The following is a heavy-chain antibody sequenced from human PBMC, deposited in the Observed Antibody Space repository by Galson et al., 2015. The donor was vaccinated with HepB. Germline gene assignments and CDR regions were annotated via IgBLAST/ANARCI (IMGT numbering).Heavy chain of an antibody. J-gene: IGHJ3*02. CDR2: ISWNSGSI. CDR3: AKDIWGTTVTTGAFDI. CDR1: GFTFDDYA. V-gene: IGHV3-9*01. D-gene: IGHD4-11*01. Sequence: SLRLSCAASGFTFDDYAMHWVRQAPGKGLEWVSGISWNSGSIGYADSVKGRFTISRDNAKNSLYLQMNSLRAEDTALYYCAKDIWGTTVTTGAFDIWGQGTMVTVSS.